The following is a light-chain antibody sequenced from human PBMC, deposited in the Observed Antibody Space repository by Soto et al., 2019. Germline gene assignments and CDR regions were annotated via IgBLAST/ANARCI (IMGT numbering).Light chain of an antibody. V-gene: IGLV2-14*01. J-gene: IGLJ1*01. CDR3: SSYLSSTIPYV. Sequence: QSSLTQPAPVSGSPGQSITISCTGASSDFGDDNYVSWYRQHPGKAPKLIIYDVSNRPTGVSNRFSGSKSGNTASLTISGLQAEDEADYYCSSYLSSTIPYVFGTGTKVPVL. CDR1: SSDFGDDNY. CDR2: DVS.